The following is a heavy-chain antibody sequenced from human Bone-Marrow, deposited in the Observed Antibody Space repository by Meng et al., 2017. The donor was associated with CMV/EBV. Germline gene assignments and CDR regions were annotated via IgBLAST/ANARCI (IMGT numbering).Heavy chain of an antibody. V-gene: IGHV4-39*01. Sequence: ESLKISCTVSRDSVSTHNYFWGWVRQPPGKGLVWIGSFSEGGNTYYSPSLKGRVTISTSKNQFSLKLRSVTAADTAVYYCVGLLEWFIGVDYYFNGVDVWGHGTTVTISS. D-gene: IGHD3-3*01. CDR2: FSEGGNT. CDR3: VGLLEWFIGVDYYFNGVDV. CDR1: RDSVSTHNYF. J-gene: IGHJ6*01.